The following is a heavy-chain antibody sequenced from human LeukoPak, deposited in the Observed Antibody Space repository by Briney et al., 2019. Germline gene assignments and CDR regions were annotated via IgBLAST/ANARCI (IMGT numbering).Heavy chain of an antibody. D-gene: IGHD3-3*01. V-gene: IGHV6-1*01. CDR1: GYSVSSNSAA. CDR3: ARVKNWSGPDY. J-gene: IGHJ4*02. CDR2: TYYRSKWYN. Sequence: RTLSLTCAISGYSVSSNSAAWNWITQSPSRGLEWLGRTYYRSKWYNDYAVSVKSRITINPDTSKNHFSLQLNSVTPEDTAVYYCARVKNWSGPDYWGQGTLVNVSS.